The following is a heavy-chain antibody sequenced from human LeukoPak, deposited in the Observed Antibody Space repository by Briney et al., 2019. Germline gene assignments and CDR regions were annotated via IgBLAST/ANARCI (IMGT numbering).Heavy chain of an antibody. D-gene: IGHD2-2*01. Sequence: PGGSLRLSCAASGNSWMHWVRQAPGKGLEGVSHINSDGSWTSYAASVKGRLTISKDNTKNTVYLKMNNLRAEETAVYYCVSFYETYWGRGTLVTVSS. V-gene: IGHV3-74*01. CDR1: GNSW. CDR3: VSFYETY. J-gene: IGHJ4*02. CDR2: INSDGSWT.